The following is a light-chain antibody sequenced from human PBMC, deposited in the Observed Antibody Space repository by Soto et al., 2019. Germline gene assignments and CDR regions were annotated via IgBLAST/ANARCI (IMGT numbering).Light chain of an antibody. CDR3: QQYSKWPIT. Sequence: EIVLTQSPATLSLSPGESATLSCRASQSANSNYLAWYQQHPGQPPRLLIYGISTRATGIPARFSGSGSGTEFSLTIRSLQSEDFAVYYCQQYSKWPITFGQGTRLEIK. CDR1: QSANSN. V-gene: IGKV3-15*01. CDR2: GIS. J-gene: IGKJ5*01.